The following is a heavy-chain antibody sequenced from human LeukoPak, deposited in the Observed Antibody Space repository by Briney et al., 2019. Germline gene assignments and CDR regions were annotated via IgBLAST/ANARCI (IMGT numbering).Heavy chain of an antibody. Sequence: PSETLSLTCTVSGGSISSSSYYWGWIRQPPGKGLEWIGSIYYSGSTYYNPSLKSRVTISVDTSKNQFSLKLSSVTAEDTAVYYCARCSGGSCYSDYWGQGTLVTVSS. J-gene: IGHJ4*02. D-gene: IGHD2-15*01. CDR1: GGSISSSSYY. V-gene: IGHV4-39*07. CDR3: ARCSGGSCYSDY. CDR2: IYYSGST.